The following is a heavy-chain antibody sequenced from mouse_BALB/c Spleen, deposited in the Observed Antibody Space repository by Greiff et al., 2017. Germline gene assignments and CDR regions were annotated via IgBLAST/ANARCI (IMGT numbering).Heavy chain of an antibody. CDR3: ARSQTARATGFAY. J-gene: IGHJ3*01. V-gene: IGHV5-12-2*01. CDR2: ISNGGGST. D-gene: IGHD3-2*01. CDR1: GFTFSSYT. Sequence: EVKLMESGGGLVQPGGSLKLSCAASGFTFSSYTMSWVRQTPEKRLEWVAYISNGGGSTYYPDTVKGRFTISRDNAKNTLYLQMSSLKSEDTAMYYCARSQTARATGFAYWGQGTLVTVSA.